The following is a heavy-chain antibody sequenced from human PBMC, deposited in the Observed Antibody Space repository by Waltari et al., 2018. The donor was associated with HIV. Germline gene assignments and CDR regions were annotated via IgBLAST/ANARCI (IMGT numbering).Heavy chain of an antibody. Sequence: QLQLQESGPGLVKPSETLSLTCTVSGGSISSSSYYWGWIRQPPGKGLEWIGSIYYSGSTYYNPSLKSRVTISVDTSKNQFSLKLSSVTAADTAVYYCARADIVLMVYAPHFDYWGQGNLVTVSS. CDR3: ARADIVLMVYAPHFDY. V-gene: IGHV4-39*01. D-gene: IGHD2-8*01. CDR1: GGSISSSSYY. CDR2: IYYSGST. J-gene: IGHJ4*02.